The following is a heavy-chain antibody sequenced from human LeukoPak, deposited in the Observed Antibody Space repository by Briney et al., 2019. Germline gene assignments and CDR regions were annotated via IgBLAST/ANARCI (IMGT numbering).Heavy chain of an antibody. J-gene: IGHJ5*02. CDR1: GYTFTTYS. Sequence: ASVKVSCKASGYTFTTYSIHWVRQAPGQRLEWMGRINGGNDNTRYSQKFQGRVTITRDTSASTAYMELSSLRSDDTAVYYCARGIVVEPTANWFDPWGQGTLVTVSS. V-gene: IGHV1-3*01. CDR2: INGGNDNT. CDR3: ARGIVVEPTANWFDP. D-gene: IGHD2-2*01.